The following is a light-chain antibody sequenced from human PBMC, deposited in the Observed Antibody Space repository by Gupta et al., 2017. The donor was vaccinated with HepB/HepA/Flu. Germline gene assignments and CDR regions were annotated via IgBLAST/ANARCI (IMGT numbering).Light chain of an antibody. J-gene: IGLJ2*01. CDR1: SGHSSYA. V-gene: IGLV4-69*01. CDR2: LHNDGSH. Sequence: QLVLPPSPSASASLGASLKLTCTLSSGHSSYAIAWHQQQPETSPRDLMKLHNDGSHSKGDGIPARFSGSSAGAERYLTISSREEEEEGDYYCQTGGTGGHVVFGGGTKLTVL. CDR3: QTGGTGGHVV.